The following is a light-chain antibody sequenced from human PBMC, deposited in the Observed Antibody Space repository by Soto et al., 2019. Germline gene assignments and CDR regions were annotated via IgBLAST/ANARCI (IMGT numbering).Light chain of an antibody. CDR2: DIS. J-gene: IGKJ3*01. V-gene: IGKV3-11*01. CDR3: QLRTNGPRSFT. Sequence: EIVLTQSPATLSLSPGERATLSCRASQSVSSYLAWYQQKPGQAPRLLIYDISKRATGIPARFSGSGSGTDFTLTISSLEPEDFAVYYCQLRTNGPRSFTFGPGTKVAIK. CDR1: QSVSSY.